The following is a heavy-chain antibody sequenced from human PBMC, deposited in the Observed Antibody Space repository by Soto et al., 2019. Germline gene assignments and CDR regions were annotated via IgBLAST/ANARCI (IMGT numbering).Heavy chain of an antibody. CDR3: ARAHLHGFIVLEVVGQFDY. J-gene: IGHJ4*02. V-gene: IGHV4-34*01. CDR2: INQSGNA. D-gene: IGHD2-15*01. Sequence: SETLSLTCTVYGGAFSGFSWSWIRQPPGKGLEWIGEINQSGNANYNPSLKSRLTISVGTSKSQSSLKLSSVPAAESVVYYCARAHLHGFIVLEVVGQFDYWGQGALVTVSS. CDR1: GGAFSGFS.